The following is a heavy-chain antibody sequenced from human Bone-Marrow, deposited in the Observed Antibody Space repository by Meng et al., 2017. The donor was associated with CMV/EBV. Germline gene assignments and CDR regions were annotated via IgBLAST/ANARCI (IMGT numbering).Heavy chain of an antibody. CDR2: IYYSGST. V-gene: IGHV4-59*01. CDR3: ARTPEYCSSTSCYMDY. Sequence: SETLSLTCTVSGGSISSYYWSWIRQPPGKGLEWIGYIYYSGSTNYNPSLKSRVTISVDTSKNQFSLKLSSVTAADPAVYYCARTPEYCSSTSCYMDYWGQGTLVTVSS. D-gene: IGHD2-2*02. J-gene: IGHJ4*02. CDR1: GGSISSYY.